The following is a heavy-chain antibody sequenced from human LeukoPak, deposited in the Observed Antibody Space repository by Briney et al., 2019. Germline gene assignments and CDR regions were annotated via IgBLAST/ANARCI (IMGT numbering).Heavy chain of an antibody. V-gene: IGHV3-23*01. J-gene: IGHJ3*02. CDR2: ISGSGGST. CDR3: ARPTVEMATTDALDI. CDR1: GFTFSSYA. D-gene: IGHD5-24*01. Sequence: GGSLRLSCAASGFTFSSYAMSWVRQAPGKGLEWVSAISGSGGSTYYADSVKGRFTISRDNATNSLYLQMNSLRAEDTAVYYCARPTVEMATTDALDIWGQGTMVTVSS.